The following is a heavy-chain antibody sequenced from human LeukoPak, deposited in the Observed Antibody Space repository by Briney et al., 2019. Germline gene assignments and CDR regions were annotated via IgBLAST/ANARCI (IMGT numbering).Heavy chain of an antibody. Sequence: GGSLRLSCAASGFAISTYAMAWVRQAPGKGLEWISSLSSGRSPSYSDSLEGRLTMSSDNARNTLYLQMNSLRAEDTAVYYCARDAIAVAGTEFDYWGQGTLVTVSS. D-gene: IGHD6-19*01. CDR3: ARDAIAVAGTEFDY. V-gene: IGHV3-69-1*01. CDR2: LSSGRSP. J-gene: IGHJ4*02. CDR1: GFAISTYA.